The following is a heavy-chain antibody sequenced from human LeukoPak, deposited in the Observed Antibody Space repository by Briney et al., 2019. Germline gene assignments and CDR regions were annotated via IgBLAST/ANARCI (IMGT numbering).Heavy chain of an antibody. Sequence: GGSLRLSCAASGFTFSNYWMHWVRQAPGKGLVWVSRINSDGSSTTYADSVKGRFTMSRGNAKNTLYLQMNSLRAEDTAVYYCARGGITAMDGCWGQGTLVTVSS. CDR1: GFTFSNYW. V-gene: IGHV3-74*01. D-gene: IGHD5-18*01. J-gene: IGHJ4*02. CDR3: ARGGITAMDGC. CDR2: INSDGSST.